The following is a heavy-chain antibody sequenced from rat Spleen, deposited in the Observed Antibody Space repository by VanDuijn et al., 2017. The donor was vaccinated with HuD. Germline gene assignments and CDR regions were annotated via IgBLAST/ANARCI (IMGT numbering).Heavy chain of an antibody. J-gene: IGHJ3*01. Sequence: EVQLVESGGGLVQPGRSLKLSCVASGFTLNDYWMTWVRQAPKKGLEWVATISYDGSTTYYRDSVKGRFTISRNNAKSTLYLQMDSLRSEDTATYYCSRNNYGGYSELGWFAYWGQGTLVTVSS. CDR1: GFTLNDYW. V-gene: IGHV5-7*01. CDR2: ISYDGSTT. CDR3: SRNNYGGYSELGWFAY. D-gene: IGHD1-11*01.